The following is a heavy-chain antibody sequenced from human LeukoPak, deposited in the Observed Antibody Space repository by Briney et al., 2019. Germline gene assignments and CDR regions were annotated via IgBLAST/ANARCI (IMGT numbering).Heavy chain of an antibody. D-gene: IGHD1-26*01. V-gene: IGHV1-69*04. Sequence: SVKVSCKASGGTFSSYAISWVRQDPGQGLEWMGRIIPILGIANYAQKFQGRVTITADKSTSTAYMELSSLRSEDTAVYYCARHLGATSSPYDYWGQGTLVTVSS. CDR3: ARHLGATSSPYDY. J-gene: IGHJ4*02. CDR2: IIPILGIA. CDR1: GGTFSSYA.